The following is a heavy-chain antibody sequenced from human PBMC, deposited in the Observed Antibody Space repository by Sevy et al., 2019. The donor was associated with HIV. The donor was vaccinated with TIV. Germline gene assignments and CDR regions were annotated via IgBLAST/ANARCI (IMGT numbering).Heavy chain of an antibody. D-gene: IGHD3-16*01. CDR3: ARDEGGYDPLDY. J-gene: IGHJ4*02. CDR2: ISYSAEYI. V-gene: IGHV3-21*01. Sequence: GGSLRLSCAASGFIFSDYYMNWIRQAPGKGLEWVSSISYSAEYIYYADSVKGRFTISRDNAKNSLFLQMNSLRVEDTAVYYCARDEGGYDPLDYWGQGTLVTVSS. CDR1: GFIFSDYY.